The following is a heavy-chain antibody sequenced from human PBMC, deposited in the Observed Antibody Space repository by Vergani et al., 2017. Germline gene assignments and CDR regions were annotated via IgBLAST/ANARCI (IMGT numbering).Heavy chain of an antibody. J-gene: IGHJ4*02. Sequence: EVQLLESGGGLVQPGGSLRLSCSASGFTFSSYAMSWVRQAPGKGLEWVSAISGSGGSTYYADSVKGRFTISRDNSKNTLYLQMNSLRAEDTAVYYCAKDRIQLWFQLIDYWGQGTLVTVSS. CDR1: GFTFSSYA. CDR3: AKDRIQLWFQLIDY. V-gene: IGHV3-23*01. CDR2: ISGSGGST. D-gene: IGHD5-18*01.